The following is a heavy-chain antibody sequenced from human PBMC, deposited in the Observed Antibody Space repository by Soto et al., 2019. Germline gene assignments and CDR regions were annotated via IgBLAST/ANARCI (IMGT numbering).Heavy chain of an antibody. CDR1: GFTFSSYA. V-gene: IGHV3-23*01. J-gene: IGHJ4*02. D-gene: IGHD6-19*01. CDR3: AEGRWGAVAGTWLDY. CDR2: ISGSGGST. Sequence: EVQLLESGGGLVQPGGSLRLSCAASGFTFSSYAMSWVRQAPGKGLEWVSAISGSGGSTYYADSVKGRFTISRDNSKNTLYLQMNSLRAEDTAVYYCAEGRWGAVAGTWLDYWGQGTLVTVSS.